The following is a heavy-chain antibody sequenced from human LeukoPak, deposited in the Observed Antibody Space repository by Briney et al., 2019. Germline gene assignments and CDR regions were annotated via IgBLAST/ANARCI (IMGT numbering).Heavy chain of an antibody. J-gene: IGHJ4*02. Sequence: GWSLRHSFAASGFTLLRFWMSGVGQAPWKGLEWVANIKQDGCERYYVDSVKGRFTISRDNAKNSLYLQINSLRAEDTGVYYCAGSGWQVYLDYWGQGTLVTVSS. D-gene: IGHD6-19*01. V-gene: IGHV3-7*01. CDR1: GFTLLRFW. CDR2: IKQDGCER. CDR3: AGSGWQVYLDY.